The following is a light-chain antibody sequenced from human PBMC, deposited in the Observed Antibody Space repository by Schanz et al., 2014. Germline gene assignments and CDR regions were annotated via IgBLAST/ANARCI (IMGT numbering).Light chain of an antibody. V-gene: IGLV2-8*01. Sequence: QSALTQPASVSGSPGQSITISCTGTSSDIGGYNYVSWYQQHPGKAPKLMIYDVSTRPLGVPDRFSGSQSGNTASLTVSGLQAEDEADYYCSSYAGNNDFGVFGGGTKLTVL. CDR3: SSYAGNNDFGV. CDR1: SSDIGGYNY. CDR2: DVS. J-gene: IGLJ2*01.